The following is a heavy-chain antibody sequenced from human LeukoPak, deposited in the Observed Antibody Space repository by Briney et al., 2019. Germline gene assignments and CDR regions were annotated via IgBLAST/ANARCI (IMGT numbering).Heavy chain of an antibody. CDR3: ARRVVNNRNWYFNL. D-gene: IGHD4-23*01. J-gene: IGHJ2*01. V-gene: IGHV3-23*01. CDR2: TSSSDAGT. Sequence: GGSLRLSCAAFGFPLSSYAMSWVRQAPGKGLEWVSATSSSDAGTYHADSVRGRFTISRDNSKNTLYLQMNSLRVEDAAVYYCARRVVNNRNWYFNLWGRGTLVTVSS. CDR1: GFPLSSYA.